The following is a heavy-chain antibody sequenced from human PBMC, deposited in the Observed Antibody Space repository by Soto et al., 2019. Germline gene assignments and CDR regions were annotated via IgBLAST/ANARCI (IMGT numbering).Heavy chain of an antibody. Sequence: QVQLVRSGAEVKKPGSSVKVSCKDSGGTFSTYSMFWVRQAPGQGLEWMGRIIPMLGIRNYAQRFQDRVTITADKSTATAHMELSSLRSEDTALYYCTIGSWSGEVFDIWGQGTMVIVSS. CDR1: GGTFSTYS. V-gene: IGHV1-69*02. D-gene: IGHD2-21*01. CDR2: IIPMLGIR. J-gene: IGHJ3*02. CDR3: TIGSWSGEVFDI.